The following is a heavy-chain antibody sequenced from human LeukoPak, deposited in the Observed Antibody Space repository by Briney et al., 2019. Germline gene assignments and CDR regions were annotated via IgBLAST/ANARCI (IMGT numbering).Heavy chain of an antibody. Sequence: ASVKVSCKASGYTFTSYAMHWVRQAPGQRLEWMGWINAGNGNTKYSQKFQGRVTITRDTSASTAYMELSSLRSEDTAVYYCATGTRLWSGSMKYYFDQWGQGTLVTVSS. J-gene: IGHJ4*02. CDR2: INAGNGNT. D-gene: IGHD3-3*01. CDR1: GYTFTSYA. CDR3: ATGTRLWSGSMKYYFDQ. V-gene: IGHV1-3*01.